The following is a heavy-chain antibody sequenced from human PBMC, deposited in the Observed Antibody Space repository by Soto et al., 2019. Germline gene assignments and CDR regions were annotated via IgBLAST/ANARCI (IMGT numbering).Heavy chain of an antibody. V-gene: IGHV1-2*02. CDR2: INPNSGGT. CDR1: GYTFSDYY. CDR3: AREPATAKPEGVDF. Sequence: ASVKVSCKASGYTFSDYYIHWVRQAPGQGLEWMGWINPNSGGTKYAPKFQGGVTMTRDTSIATAYMELSRLRSGDTAVYYCAREPATAKPEGVDFWGQGTLVTVSS. D-gene: IGHD1-1*01. J-gene: IGHJ4*02.